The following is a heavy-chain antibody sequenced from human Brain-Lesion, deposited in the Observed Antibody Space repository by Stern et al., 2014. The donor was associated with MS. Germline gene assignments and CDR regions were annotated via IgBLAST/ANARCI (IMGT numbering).Heavy chain of an antibody. V-gene: IGHV3-74*02. J-gene: IGHJ5*01. D-gene: IGHD3-10*01. CDR1: GFTFSNYW. Sequence: EVHLVESGGGLVQPGGSLRLSCAASGFTFSNYWMHWVRQAPRKGLVWVSRVNNDGRRTSYADSVKGRFTMSRDNAKNTLYLQMNSLRVEDTAIYYCARGERWFDSWGQGTLVTVSS. CDR3: ARGERWFDS. CDR2: VNNDGRRT.